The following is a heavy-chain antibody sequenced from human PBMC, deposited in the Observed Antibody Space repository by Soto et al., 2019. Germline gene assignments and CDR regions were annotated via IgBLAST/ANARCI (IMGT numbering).Heavy chain of an antibody. CDR3: TKVGQEVVLATTSEIADAFDI. CDR1: GFTFDDYA. V-gene: IGHV3-9*01. J-gene: IGHJ3*02. CDR2: ISWNGGSI. Sequence: EVQLVESGGGLVEPGRSLRLSCVASGFTFDDYAMHWVRQPPGKGLEWVSGISWNGGSIEYADSVKGRFTISRDNGKNSLYLQMNSLRTEDTALYYCTKVGQEVVLATTSEIADAFDIWGQGTMVTVSS. D-gene: IGHD1-1*01.